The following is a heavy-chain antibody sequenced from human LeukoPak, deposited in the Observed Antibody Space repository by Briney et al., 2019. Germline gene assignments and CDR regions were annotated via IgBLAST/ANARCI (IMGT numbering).Heavy chain of an antibody. J-gene: IGHJ6*03. Sequence: PSETLSLTCTVSGGSISSYYWSWIRQPPGKGLEWIGYIYYSGSTNYNPSLKSRVTISVDTSKNQFSLKLSSVTAADTAVYYCARVPYDFWSGDYYMDVWGKGTTVTVSS. CDR2: IYYSGST. CDR1: GGSISSYY. V-gene: IGHV4-59*01. CDR3: ARVPYDFWSGDYYMDV. D-gene: IGHD3-3*01.